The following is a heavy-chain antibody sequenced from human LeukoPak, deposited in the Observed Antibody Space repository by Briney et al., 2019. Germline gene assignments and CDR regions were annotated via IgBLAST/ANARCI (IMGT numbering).Heavy chain of an antibody. V-gene: IGHV1-69*05. J-gene: IGHJ4*02. CDR3: ARGYCSSTSCPRAFGHFDY. CDR2: MIPIFGTA. D-gene: IGHD2-2*01. CDR1: GDTFSSYA. Sequence: GASVKVSCKASGDTFSSYAISWVRQAPGQGLEWMGGMIPIFGTANYAQKFQGRVTITTDESTSTAYMELSSLRSEDTAVYYCARGYCSSTSCPRAFGHFDYWGQGTLVTVSS.